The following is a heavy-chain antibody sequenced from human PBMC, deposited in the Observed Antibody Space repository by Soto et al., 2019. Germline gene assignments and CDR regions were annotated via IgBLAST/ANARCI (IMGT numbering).Heavy chain of an antibody. CDR3: ARDILGGAYDFWH. Sequence: EVQLVESGGGLVEPGGSLRLSCAASGFTVSSVYMTWVRQAPGKGLEWVSVITSGGSTYYADSVRGRFTISRENSKNTLYLQMNSLRAEDTAVYYCARDILGGAYDFWHGGQGTLVTVSS. V-gene: IGHV3-66*01. CDR1: GFTVSSVY. D-gene: IGHD3-3*01. CDR2: ITSGGST. J-gene: IGHJ4*02.